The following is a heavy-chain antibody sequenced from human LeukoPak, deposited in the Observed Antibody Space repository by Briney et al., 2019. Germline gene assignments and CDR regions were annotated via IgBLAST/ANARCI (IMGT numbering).Heavy chain of an antibody. D-gene: IGHD6-19*01. J-gene: IGHJ5*02. CDR2: LSHSGSS. V-gene: IGHV4-38-2*02. CDR3: ARVSRRSSSGLETHFDP. Sequence: PSETLSLTCTVSGYSISSGYYWDWIRQPPGKGLEWIGTLSHSGSSYYDPSLKSRVTISVDTSKNQFSLKLSSVTAADTAVYYCARVSRRSSSGLETHFDPWGQGTLVTVSS. CDR1: GYSISSGYY.